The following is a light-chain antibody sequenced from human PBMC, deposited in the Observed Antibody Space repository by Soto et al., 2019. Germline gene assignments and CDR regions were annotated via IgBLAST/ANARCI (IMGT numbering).Light chain of an antibody. V-gene: IGKV1-39*01. CDR1: QSISRY. CDR3: QQSYNTPRA. CDR2: DAS. J-gene: IGKJ1*01. Sequence: DVQMTQSPSSLSASVGDRVTITCRASQSISRYLIWYQQKPGKAPNLLIYDASTLQSGVPSRFSGSGSGTNFTLTISSLQSEDFATYYFQQSYNTPRAFGQGTKVEIK.